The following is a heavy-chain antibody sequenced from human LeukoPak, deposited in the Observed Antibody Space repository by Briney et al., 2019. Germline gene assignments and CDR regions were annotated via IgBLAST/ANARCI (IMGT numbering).Heavy chain of an antibody. J-gene: IGHJ6*03. V-gene: IGHV3-49*04. Sequence: GGSLKLSCTASGFTFGDYAMSWVRQAPGKGLEWVGFIRSKAYGGTTEYAASVKGRFTISRDDSKSIAYLQMNSLKTEDTAVYYCTRERVVRGVISAYYYYYMDVWGKGTTVTISS. CDR3: TRERVVRGVISAYYYYYMDV. CDR2: IRSKAYGGTT. CDR1: GFTFGDYA. D-gene: IGHD3-10*01.